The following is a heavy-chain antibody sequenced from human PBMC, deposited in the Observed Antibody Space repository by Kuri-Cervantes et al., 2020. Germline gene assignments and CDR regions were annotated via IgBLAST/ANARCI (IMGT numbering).Heavy chain of an antibody. Sequence: ASVKVSCKASGYTFTGYYMHWVRQAPGQGLEWMGWINPNSGGTNYAQKFQGRVTMTRDTSISTAYMELSRLRSDDTAVYYCARTSTVTTGAIDYWGQGTLVTVSS. D-gene: IGHD4-17*01. CDR1: GYTFTGYY. CDR3: ARTSTVTTGAIDY. CDR2: INPNSGGT. V-gene: IGHV1-2*02. J-gene: IGHJ4*02.